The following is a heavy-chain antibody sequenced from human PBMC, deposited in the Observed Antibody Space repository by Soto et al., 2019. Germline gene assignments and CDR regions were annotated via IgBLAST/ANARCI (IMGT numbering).Heavy chain of an antibody. CDR1: GFTLSTYD. V-gene: IGHV3-23*01. J-gene: IGHJ3*02. D-gene: IGHD2-2*01. CDR2: ITGSGGST. Sequence: EVQLLESGGGLVQPGGSLRLSCVDSGFTLSTYDMSWVRQAPGKGLEWVSGITGSGGSTYYADSVKGRFTISRDNSKSTVSLHMNSLRAEDTAVYYCVKHRSTPSGAFDIWGQGTMVTVSS. CDR3: VKHRSTPSGAFDI.